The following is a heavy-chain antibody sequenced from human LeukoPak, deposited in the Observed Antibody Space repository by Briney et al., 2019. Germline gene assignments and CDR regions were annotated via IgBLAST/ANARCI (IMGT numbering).Heavy chain of an antibody. V-gene: IGHV3-23*01. CDR2: ISGSGGST. CDR1: GFTFSSYS. Sequence: GGSLRLSCAASGFTFSSYSMNWVRQAPGKGLEWVSAISGSGGSTYYADSVKGRFTISRDNSKNTLYLQMNSLRAEDTAVYYCAKAALYCSGGSCYSGAFDIWGQGTMVTVSS. CDR3: AKAALYCSGGSCYSGAFDI. D-gene: IGHD2-15*01. J-gene: IGHJ3*02.